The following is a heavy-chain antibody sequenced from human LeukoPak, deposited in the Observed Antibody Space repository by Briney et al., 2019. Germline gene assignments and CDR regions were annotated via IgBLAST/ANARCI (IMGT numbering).Heavy chain of an antibody. CDR2: IGSSSSTI. Sequence: GGSLRLSCAASEFTFDNYAMSWVRQAPGKGLEWVSYIGSSSSTIHYADSVKGRFTISRDNAKKSLYLQMNSLRVEDTAVYYCALGVIRGFWGQGTLVTVSS. CDR1: EFTFDNYA. CDR3: ALGVIRGF. J-gene: IGHJ4*02. V-gene: IGHV3-48*01.